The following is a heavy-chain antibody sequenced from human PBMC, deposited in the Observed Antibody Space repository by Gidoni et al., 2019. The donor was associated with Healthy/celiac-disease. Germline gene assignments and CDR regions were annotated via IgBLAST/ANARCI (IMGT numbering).Heavy chain of an antibody. CDR3: ARGGQGETYYYYGMDV. Sequence: QEQLVESVGGVVQPGRSVRLPCATSGVTFISYGMHWVRQAPGKGLEWVAVISYDGSNKYYADSVKGRFTISRDNSKNTLYLQMNSLRAEDTAVYYCARGGQGETYYYYGMDVWGQGTTVTVSS. J-gene: IGHJ6*02. CDR2: ISYDGSNK. D-gene: IGHD1-26*01. CDR1: GVTFISYG. V-gene: IGHV3-30*03.